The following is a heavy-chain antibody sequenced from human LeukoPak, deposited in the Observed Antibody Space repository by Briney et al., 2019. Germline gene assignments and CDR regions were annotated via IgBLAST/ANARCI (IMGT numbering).Heavy chain of an antibody. CDR2: IWYDGSNK. J-gene: IGHJ4*02. CDR1: GFTFSSYG. CDR3: VRGAWTAYYFDS. Sequence: PGRSLRLSCAASGFTFSSYGMHWVRQAPGKGLEWVAVIWYDGSNKYYADSVKGRFTISRDNSKDTLYLQMNSLTAEDTAVYYCVRGAWTAYYFDSWGRGTLVTVSS. V-gene: IGHV3-33*01. D-gene: IGHD3/OR15-3a*01.